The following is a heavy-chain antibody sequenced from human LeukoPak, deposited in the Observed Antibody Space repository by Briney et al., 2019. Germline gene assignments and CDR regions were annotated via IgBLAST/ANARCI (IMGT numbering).Heavy chain of an antibody. CDR2: IWYDGSNK. D-gene: IGHD3-10*02. V-gene: IGHV3-33*01. CDR3: ARVFPNYGMDV. J-gene: IGHJ6*02. CDR1: GFTFSSYG. Sequence: QAGGSLRLSCAASGFTFSSYGFHWVRQAPGKGLEWVAIIWYDGSNKYYADSVKGRLTISRDNSKNSVYLEMNSLRVEDTALYYCARVFPNYGMDVWGQGTTVTVSS.